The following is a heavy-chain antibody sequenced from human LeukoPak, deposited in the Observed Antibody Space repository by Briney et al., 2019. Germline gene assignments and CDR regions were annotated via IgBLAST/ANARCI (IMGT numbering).Heavy chain of an antibody. V-gene: IGHV4-59*01. Sequence: SETLSLTCTVSGGSISSYYWSWIRQPPGKGLEWIGYIYYSGSTNYNPPLKSRVTISVDTSKNQFSLKLSSVTAADTAVYYCARVSLAPYCGGDCYYDFDYWGQGTLVTVSP. CDR3: ARVSLAPYCGGDCYYDFDY. D-gene: IGHD2-21*01. CDR1: GGSISSYY. CDR2: IYYSGST. J-gene: IGHJ4*02.